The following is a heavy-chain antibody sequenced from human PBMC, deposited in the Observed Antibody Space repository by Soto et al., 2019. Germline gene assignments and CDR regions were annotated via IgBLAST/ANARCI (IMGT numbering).Heavy chain of an antibody. J-gene: IGHJ4*01. Sequence: GGSLRLSCVASGFAFSYYGIHWVRQAPGKGLEWVGVISSDGMTTYYADSVKGRFTISRDNSKNTLFLQMDSLRPDDTAVYYCAKEIAVAGDLDYWGHGTLVTVSS. CDR2: ISSDGMTT. CDR1: GFAFSYYG. CDR3: AKEIAVAGDLDY. D-gene: IGHD6-19*01. V-gene: IGHV3-30*18.